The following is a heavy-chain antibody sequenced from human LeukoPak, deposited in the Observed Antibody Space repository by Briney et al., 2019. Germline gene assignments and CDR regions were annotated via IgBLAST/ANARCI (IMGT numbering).Heavy chain of an antibody. CDR3: AKIWYSSSWREA. J-gene: IGHJ4*02. Sequence: GGSLRLSCAASGFTFSSYAMSWVRQAPGKGLEWVSAISGSGGSTYYADSVKGRFTISRDNSKNTLYLQMNSLRAEDTAVYYSAKIWYSSSWREAWGQGTLVTVSS. CDR2: ISGSGGST. CDR1: GFTFSSYA. V-gene: IGHV3-23*01. D-gene: IGHD6-13*01.